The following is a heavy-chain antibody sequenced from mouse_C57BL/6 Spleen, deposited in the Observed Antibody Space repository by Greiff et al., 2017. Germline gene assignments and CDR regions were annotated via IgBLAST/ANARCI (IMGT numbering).Heavy chain of an antibody. CDR1: GFSLTSYG. V-gene: IGHV2-3*01. J-gene: IGHJ3*01. D-gene: IGHD2-4*01. CDR2: ICGDGST. Sequence: QVQLKESGPGLVAPSQSLSITCTVSGFSLTSYGVSWVRQPPGKGLEWLGVICGDGSTNYHSDLISRLSISTDNSTSPAFLKLNSLQTDDTSTYYCATYDYDDEAPFAYWGQGTLVTVSA. CDR3: ATYDYDDEAPFAY.